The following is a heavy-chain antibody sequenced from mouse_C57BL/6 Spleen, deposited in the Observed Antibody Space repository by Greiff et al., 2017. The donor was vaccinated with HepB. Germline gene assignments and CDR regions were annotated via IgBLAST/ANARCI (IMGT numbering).Heavy chain of an antibody. CDR1: GYTFTDYE. V-gene: IGHV1-15*01. Sequence: QVQLQQSGAELVRPGASVTLSCKASGYTFTDYEMHWVKQTPVHGLEWIGAIDPETGGTAYNQKFKGKAILTADKSSSTAYMELRSLTSEDSAVYYCTREGYDGSSPAWFADWGQGTLVTVSA. CDR3: TREGYDGSSPAWFAD. J-gene: IGHJ3*01. D-gene: IGHD1-1*01. CDR2: IDPETGGT.